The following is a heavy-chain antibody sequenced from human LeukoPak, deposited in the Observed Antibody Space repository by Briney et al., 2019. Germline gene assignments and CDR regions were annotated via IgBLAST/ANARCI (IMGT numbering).Heavy chain of an antibody. J-gene: IGHJ2*01. Sequence: PGGSLRLSCAASGFTLSGYEMNWVRQAPGKGLEWVSSVSSRGSSMYYVDSVKGRFTISRDNAKNSLYLQMNSLRAEDTATYYCARSFGDTYYWYFGLWGRGTLLTVSS. CDR1: GFTLSGYE. CDR2: VSSRGSSM. D-gene: IGHD4-17*01. CDR3: ARSFGDTYYWYFGL. V-gene: IGHV3-48*03.